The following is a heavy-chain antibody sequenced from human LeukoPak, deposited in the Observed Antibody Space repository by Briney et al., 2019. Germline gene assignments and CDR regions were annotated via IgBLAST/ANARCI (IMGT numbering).Heavy chain of an antibody. CDR3: ARGRGAYDI. J-gene: IGHJ3*02. V-gene: IGHV4-34*01. Sequence: PSETLSLTCAVYGGSFSGYYWSWIRQPPGKGLEWIGEINHSGSTNYNPSLKSRVAILVDTSKNQFSLKLSSVTAADTAVYYCARGRGAYDIWGQGTMVTISS. CDR1: GGSFSGYY. CDR2: INHSGST. D-gene: IGHD3-10*01.